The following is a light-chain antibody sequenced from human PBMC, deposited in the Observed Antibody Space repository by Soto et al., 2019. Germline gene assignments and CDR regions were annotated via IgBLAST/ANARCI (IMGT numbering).Light chain of an antibody. J-gene: IGLJ1*01. V-gene: IGLV1-44*01. Sequence: QSVLSQPPSASGTPGQRVTISCSGSTSNIGSNTVSWYQQLPQRAPKHLIFSNDQRPSGVPDRFSGSKSGTSASLAISGLQSEDEAEYFCATWADGLSSYVFGTGTKVTVL. CDR3: ATWADGLSSYV. CDR2: SND. CDR1: TSNIGSNT.